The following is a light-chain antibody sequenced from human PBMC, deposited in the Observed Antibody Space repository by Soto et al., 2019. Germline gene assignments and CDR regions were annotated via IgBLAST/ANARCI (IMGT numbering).Light chain of an antibody. CDR3: QQYNSYWT. CDR1: QSISSW. Sequence: DIQMTQSPSILSASVGDRVTITCRASQSISSWLAWYQQKPGKAPKLLIYDASSLESGVPSRFSGSGSGTEFTLTISSLQADDSATYYCQQYNSYWTFGQGTKVDIK. V-gene: IGKV1-5*01. CDR2: DAS. J-gene: IGKJ1*01.